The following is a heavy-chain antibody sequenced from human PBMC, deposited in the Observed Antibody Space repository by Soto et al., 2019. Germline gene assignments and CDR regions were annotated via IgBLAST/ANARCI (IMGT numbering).Heavy chain of an antibody. CDR3: AREGSSSVDY. J-gene: IGHJ4*02. CDR2: IIPIFGTA. D-gene: IGHD6-6*01. CDR1: GCTFSIYA. Sequence: ASVKVSCKASGCTFSIYAISWVRQAPGQELEWMGGIIPIFGTANYAQKFQGRVTITADESTSTADMELSSRRSEDTAVYYCAREGSSSVDYWGQGTVVTVSS. V-gene: IGHV1-69*13.